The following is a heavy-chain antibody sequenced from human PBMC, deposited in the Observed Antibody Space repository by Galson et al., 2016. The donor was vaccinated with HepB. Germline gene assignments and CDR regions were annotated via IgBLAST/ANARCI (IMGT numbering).Heavy chain of an antibody. Sequence: SLRLSCAASGFTFSSYAMSWVRQAPGKGLEWVSAIRGSGDTAFYTDSVKGRFTISRDNSENTLFLQMNSLSAEDMAVYYCAKDGIQLWFGWGQGTLVTVSS. J-gene: IGHJ4*02. CDR2: IRGSGDTA. D-gene: IGHD5-18*01. V-gene: IGHV3-23*01. CDR1: GFTFSSYA. CDR3: AKDGIQLWFG.